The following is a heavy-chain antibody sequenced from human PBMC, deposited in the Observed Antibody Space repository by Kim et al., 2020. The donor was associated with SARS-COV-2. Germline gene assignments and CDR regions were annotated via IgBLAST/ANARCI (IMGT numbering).Heavy chain of an antibody. D-gene: IGHD6-13*01. V-gene: IGHV4-39*01. CDR2: IYYSGST. CDR3: ARVGAGIAAAGTGGVDY. J-gene: IGHJ4*02. CDR1: GGSISGSGYY. Sequence: SETLSLTCTVSGGSISGSGYYWGWIRQPPGKGLEWIGSIYYSGSTYYNPSLKSRVTISVDTSKNQFSLKLSSVTAADTAVYYCARVGAGIAAAGTGGVDYWGQGTLVTVSS.